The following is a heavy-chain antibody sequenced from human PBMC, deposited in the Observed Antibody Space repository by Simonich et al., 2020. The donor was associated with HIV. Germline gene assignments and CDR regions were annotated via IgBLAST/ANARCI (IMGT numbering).Heavy chain of an antibody. D-gene: IGHD1-7*01. CDR1: GYTFTGYY. Sequence: QVQLVQSGAEVKKPGASVKVSCKASGYTFTGYYMHWVRQAPGQGLGWMEGNNPNTGGTNYAQKFQGRVTMTRDTSIRTAYMELSRLRSDDTALYYCARGLSTGTYYFDYWGQGTLVTVSS. V-gene: IGHV1-2*02. CDR3: ARGLSTGTYYFDY. J-gene: IGHJ4*02. CDR2: NNPNTGGT.